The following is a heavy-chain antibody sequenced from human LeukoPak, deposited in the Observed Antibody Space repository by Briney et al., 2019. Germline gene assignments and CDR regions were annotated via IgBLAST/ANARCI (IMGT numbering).Heavy chain of an antibody. J-gene: IGHJ6*02. CDR2: TYYKSKWYN. CDR3: AREGVTLVRGVVLDYYGMGV. Sequence: SQTLSLTCAISGDSVSSSSATWNWIRQSPSRGLEWLGRTYYKSKWYNDYAVSVKSPITINPDTSSNQFSLQLNSVTPEDTAVYYCAREGVTLVRGVVLDYYGMGVWGQGTTVTVSS. D-gene: IGHD3-10*01. V-gene: IGHV6-1*01. CDR1: GDSVSSSSAT.